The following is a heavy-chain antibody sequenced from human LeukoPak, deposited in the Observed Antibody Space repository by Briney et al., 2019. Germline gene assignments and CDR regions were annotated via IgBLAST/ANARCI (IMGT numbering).Heavy chain of an antibody. CDR2: ISSSSSYI. V-gene: IGHV3-21*01. CDR3: ARGSVEGWGYYFDY. CDR1: GFTFSSYS. J-gene: IGHJ4*02. Sequence: GGSLRLSCAASGFTFSSYSMNWVRQAPGKGLEWVSSISSSSSYIYYADSVKGRFTISRDNAKNSLYLQMNSLRAEDTAVYYCARGSVEGWGYYFDYWGQGTLVTVSS. D-gene: IGHD2-21*01.